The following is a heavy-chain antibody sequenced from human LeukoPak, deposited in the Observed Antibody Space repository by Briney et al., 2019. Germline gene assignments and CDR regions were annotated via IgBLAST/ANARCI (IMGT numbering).Heavy chain of an antibody. V-gene: IGHV1-2*02. CDR3: TRDRLGESGWFDP. J-gene: IGHJ5*02. CDR1: GYXFTGYS. Sequence: ASVKVSCKASGYXFTGYSIHWVRQAPGQGLEWMGGMSPNSGGANYAQKFQGRVTMTRDTSISTAYMELSGVTSDDSAVYYCTRDRLGESGWFDPWGQETLVTVSS. CDR2: MSPNSGGA. D-gene: IGHD3-16*01.